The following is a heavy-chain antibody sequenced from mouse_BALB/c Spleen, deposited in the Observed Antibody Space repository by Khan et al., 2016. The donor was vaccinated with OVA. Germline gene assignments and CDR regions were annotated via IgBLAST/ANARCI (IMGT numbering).Heavy chain of an antibody. CDR2: IFPGTGTT. Sequence: QVQLQQSEAELVKPGASVKLSCKTSGYTFTNYWIQWIKQRPRQGLEWIGEIFPGTGTTYYNENFKGKATLTIDTSSTTAYMQLSSLTSEDSSVYFCARGYFGNYEFAYWGQGTLVTVSA. J-gene: IGHJ3*01. CDR1: GYTFTNYW. V-gene: IGHV1S132*01. CDR3: ARGYFGNYEFAY. D-gene: IGHD2-1*01.